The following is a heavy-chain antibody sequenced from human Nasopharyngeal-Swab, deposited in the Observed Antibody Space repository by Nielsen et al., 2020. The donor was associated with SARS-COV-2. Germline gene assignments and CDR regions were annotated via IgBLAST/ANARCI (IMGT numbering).Heavy chain of an antibody. CDR2: VVYSGRT. V-gene: IGHV4-61*01. J-gene: IGHJ4*02. D-gene: IGHD1-1*01. Sequence: SETLSLTCTVSGGSVSSDIYSWSWIRQPPGMGLEWIGYVVYSGRTNYNPSLKSRVTISVDTSKDQFSLKLNSVTAADTAMYFCARTTTTTPFDSWGQGTLVAVSS. CDR3: ARTTTTTPFDS. CDR1: GGSVSSDIYS.